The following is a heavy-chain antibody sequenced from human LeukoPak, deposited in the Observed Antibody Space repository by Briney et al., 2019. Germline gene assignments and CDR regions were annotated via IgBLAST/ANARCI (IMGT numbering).Heavy chain of an antibody. CDR1: GFTFDDYA. CDR3: ARGPRGSSSGSNGMDV. J-gene: IGHJ6*02. V-gene: IGHV3-9*01. CDR2: ISWNSGSI. Sequence: GGSLRLSCAASGFTFDDYAMHWVRQAPGKGLEWVSGISWNSGSIGYADSVKGRFTISRDNAKNSLYLQMNSLRAEDTAVYYCARGPRGSSSGSNGMDVWGQGTTVTVSS. D-gene: IGHD6-6*01.